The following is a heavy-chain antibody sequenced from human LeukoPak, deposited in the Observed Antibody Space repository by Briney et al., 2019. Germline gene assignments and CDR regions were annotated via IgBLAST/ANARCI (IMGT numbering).Heavy chain of an antibody. V-gene: IGHV3-74*01. CDR3: TRGGYSGSYYRFS. CDR2: TSKDGSHT. Sequence: GGSLRLSCAASGSTFSDFWMHWVRQAPGKGPEWLSRTSKDGSHTVYADSAKGRFTASRDNTKNTVYLEVTNLRPEDTAVYYCTRGGYSGSYYRFSWGQGTPVTVAS. D-gene: IGHD6-25*01. J-gene: IGHJ4*02. CDR1: GSTFSDFW.